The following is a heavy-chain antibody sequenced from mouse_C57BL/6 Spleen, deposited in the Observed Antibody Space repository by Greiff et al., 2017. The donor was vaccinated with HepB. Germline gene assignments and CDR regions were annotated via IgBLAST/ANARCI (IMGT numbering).Heavy chain of an antibody. J-gene: IGHJ1*03. V-gene: IGHV1-82*01. CDR3: ARWIYYGSSSYWYFDV. CDR1: GYAFSSSW. D-gene: IGHD1-1*01. Sequence: QVQLQQSGPELVKPGASVKISCKASGYAFSSSWMNWVKQRPGKGLEWIGRIYPGDGDTNYNGKFKGKATLTADKSSSTAYMQLSSLTSEDSAVYFWARWIYYGSSSYWYFDVWGTGTTVTVSS. CDR2: IYPGDGDT.